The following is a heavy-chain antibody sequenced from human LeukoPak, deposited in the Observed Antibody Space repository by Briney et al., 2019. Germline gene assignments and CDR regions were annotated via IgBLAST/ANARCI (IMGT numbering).Heavy chain of an antibody. CDR1: GSTVSANV. CDR3: ARRYFDY. D-gene: IGHD2-15*01. CDR2: IKEDGSEK. J-gene: IGHJ4*02. Sequence: PGGSLRLSCAISGSTVSANVMNWVRQAPGKGLEWVANIKEDGSEKYYVDSVKGRFTISRDNAKNSLYLQMNSLRAEDTAVYYCARRYFDYWGQGTLVTVSS. V-gene: IGHV3-7*01.